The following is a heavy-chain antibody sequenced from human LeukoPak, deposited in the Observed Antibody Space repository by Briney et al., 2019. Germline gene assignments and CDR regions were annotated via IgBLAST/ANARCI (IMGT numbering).Heavy chain of an antibody. Sequence: GASLRLSCAASGFTFSSYAMSWVRQAPGKGLEWVSAISGSGGSTYYADSVKGRFTISRDNSKNTLYLQMNSLRAEDTAVYYCAKDSGDIVVVPAAFDYWGQGTLVTDSS. CDR2: ISGSGGST. D-gene: IGHD2-2*01. J-gene: IGHJ4*02. CDR3: AKDSGDIVVVPAAFDY. CDR1: GFTFSSYA. V-gene: IGHV3-23*01.